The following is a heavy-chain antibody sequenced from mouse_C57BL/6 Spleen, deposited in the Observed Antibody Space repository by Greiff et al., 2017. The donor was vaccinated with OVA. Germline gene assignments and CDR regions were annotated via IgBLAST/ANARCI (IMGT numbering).Heavy chain of an antibody. CDR1: GYTFTSYW. Sequence: VQLQQSGAELVKPGASVKLSCKASGYTFTSYWMQWVKQRPGQGLEWIGEIDPSDSYTNYNQKFKGKATLTVDTSSSTAYMQLSSLTSEDSAVYYCARRERRNFSYYFDYWGQGTTLTVSS. CDR2: IDPSDSYT. J-gene: IGHJ2*01. CDR3: ARRERRNFSYYFDY. V-gene: IGHV1-50*01.